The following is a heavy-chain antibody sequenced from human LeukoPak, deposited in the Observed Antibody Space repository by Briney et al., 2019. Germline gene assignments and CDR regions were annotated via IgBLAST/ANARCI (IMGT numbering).Heavy chain of an antibody. J-gene: IGHJ3*02. Sequence: SVKVSCKASGGTFSSYAISWLRQAPGQGLEWMGGIIPIFGTANYAQKFQGRVTITTDESTSTAYMELSSLRSEDTAVYYCASGAREWLLPHDAFDIWGQGTMVTVSS. CDR1: GGTFSSYA. V-gene: IGHV1-69*05. CDR2: IIPIFGTA. D-gene: IGHD3-3*01. CDR3: ASGAREWLLPHDAFDI.